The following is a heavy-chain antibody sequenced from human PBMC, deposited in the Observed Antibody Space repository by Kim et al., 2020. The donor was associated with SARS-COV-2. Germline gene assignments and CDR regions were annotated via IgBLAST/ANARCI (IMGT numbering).Heavy chain of an antibody. CDR2: IVKTSTES. CDR1: GFAFSMFG. CDR3: VRDGKTGNGRWDVFDP. D-gene: IGHD1-1*01. Sequence: GGSLRLSCVGSGFAFSMFGMSWVRQAPGKGLEWVSSIVKTSTESYYADSVKGRFTISRDNSRNTLYLQMSGLRADDAAIYYCVRDGKTGNGRWDVFDPWGQGALVTVSS. V-gene: IGHV3-23*05. J-gene: IGHJ5*02.